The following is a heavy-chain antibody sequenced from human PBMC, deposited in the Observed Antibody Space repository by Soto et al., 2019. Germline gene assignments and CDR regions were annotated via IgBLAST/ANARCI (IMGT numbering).Heavy chain of an antibody. V-gene: IGHV3-21*01. CDR2: ISSSSSYI. D-gene: IGHD3-3*01. J-gene: IGHJ6*02. CDR1: GFTFSSYS. Sequence: PGGSLRLSCAASGFTFSSYSMNWVRQAPGKGLEWVSSISSSSSYIYYADSVKGRFTISRDNAKNSLYLQMNSLRAEDTAVYYCARDDYDFWSGANYYYYGMDVWGQGTKVTVSS. CDR3: ARDDYDFWSGANYYYYGMDV.